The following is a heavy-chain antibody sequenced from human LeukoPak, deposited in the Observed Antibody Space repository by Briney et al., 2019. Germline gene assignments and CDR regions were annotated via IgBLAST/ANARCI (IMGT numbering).Heavy chain of an antibody. CDR3: ASSIAAAQGNGNAFDY. CDR2: IYPGDSDT. D-gene: IGHD6-13*01. CDR1: GYSFTSYW. V-gene: IGHV5-51*01. Sequence: GESLKISCKGSGYSFTSYWIGWVRQMPGKGLEWMGIIYPGDSDTRYSPSFQGQVTISADKSISTAYLQWSSLKASDTAMYHCASSIAAAQGNGNAFDYWGQGTLVTVSS. J-gene: IGHJ4*02.